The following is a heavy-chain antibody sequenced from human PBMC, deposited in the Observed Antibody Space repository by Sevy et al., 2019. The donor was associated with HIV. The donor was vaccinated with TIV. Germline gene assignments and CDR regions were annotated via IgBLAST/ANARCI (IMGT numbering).Heavy chain of an antibody. J-gene: IGHJ4*02. CDR3: TRGPSGFSGSDLAY. CDR2: INPNSGGT. Sequence: ASVKVSCKASGYTFTDYYMHWVRQAPGLGLEWMGWINPNSGGTKYAQKFQGRVTMTRDTSISTAYMELSRLKSDDTAVYYCTRGPSGFSGSDLAYWGQGTLVTVSS. V-gene: IGHV1-2*02. CDR1: GYTFTDYY. D-gene: IGHD3-22*01.